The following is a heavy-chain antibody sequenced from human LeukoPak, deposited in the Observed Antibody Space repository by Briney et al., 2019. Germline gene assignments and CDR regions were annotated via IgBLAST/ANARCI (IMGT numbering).Heavy chain of an antibody. CDR1: GFTFRSYA. D-gene: IGHD4-17*01. CDR2: ISGSGT. CDR3: ARDPNGDYIGAFDM. V-gene: IGHV3-23*01. J-gene: IGHJ3*02. Sequence: GGSLRLSCATSGFTFRSYAMIWVRQAPERGLQWVSGISGSGTYYADFAKGRFTISRDNSKNTLYLQMNSLRAEDTATCYCARDPNGDYIGAFDMWGQGTMVTVS.